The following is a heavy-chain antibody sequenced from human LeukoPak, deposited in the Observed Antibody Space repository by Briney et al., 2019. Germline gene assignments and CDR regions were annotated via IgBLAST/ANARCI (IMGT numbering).Heavy chain of an antibody. V-gene: IGHV3-48*03. CDR2: MSSSGSIT. CDR1: GFTFSSYE. Sequence: PGGSLRLSCTASGFTFSSYEMNWVRQAPGKGLEWVSYMSSSGSITYYADSVKGRFTISRDNAKNSLYLQMNSLRAEDTAVYYCARDPKLGDDAFDIWGQGTMVTVSS. D-gene: IGHD7-27*01. J-gene: IGHJ3*02. CDR3: ARDPKLGDDAFDI.